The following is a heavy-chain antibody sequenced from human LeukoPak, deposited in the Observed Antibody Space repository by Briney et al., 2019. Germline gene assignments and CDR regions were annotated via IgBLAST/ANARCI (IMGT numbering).Heavy chain of an antibody. Sequence: ASVKVSCKASGYTFTSYGISWVRQAPGQGLEWMGWISAYNGNTNYAQKLQGRVTMTTDTSTSTAYMELRSLRSDATAVYYCARLWFGELLLYYFDYWGQGTLVTVSS. CDR1: GYTFTSYG. CDR3: ARLWFGELLLYYFDY. J-gene: IGHJ4*02. D-gene: IGHD3-10*01. CDR2: ISAYNGNT. V-gene: IGHV1-18*01.